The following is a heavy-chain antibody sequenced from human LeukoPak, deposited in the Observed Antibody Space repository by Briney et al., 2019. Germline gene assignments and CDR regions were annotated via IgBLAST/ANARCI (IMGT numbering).Heavy chain of an antibody. V-gene: IGHV3-23*01. J-gene: IGHJ6*03. CDR1: GFTFSSYA. Sequence: PGGSLRLSCAASGFTFSSYAMSWVRQAPGKGLEYVSGISGSGGTTYYADSVKGRFTISRDNSKNTLYLQMNSLRAEDTAVYYCAKYPLYYDFWSGYYTGGTYYYYYYMDVWGKGTTVTVSS. CDR3: AKYPLYYDFWSGYYTGGTYYYYYYMDV. CDR2: ISGSGGTT. D-gene: IGHD3-3*01.